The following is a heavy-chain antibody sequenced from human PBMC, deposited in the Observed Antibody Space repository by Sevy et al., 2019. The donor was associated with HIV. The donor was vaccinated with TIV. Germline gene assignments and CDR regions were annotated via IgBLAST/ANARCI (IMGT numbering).Heavy chain of an antibody. CDR2: INTYTGHT. CDR3: ARCGYGSGSYYAPN. V-gene: IGHV1-18*01. J-gene: IGHJ4*02. D-gene: IGHD3-10*01. CDR1: GYNFGDHG. Sequence: ASVKVSCKTSGYNFGDHGISWVRQVPGQGLEWMGWINTYTGHTNYAHNFQNRVTMTTDTSTTTVYMGLRSLRSGDTAVYYCARCGYGSGSYYAPNWGQGTLVTVSS.